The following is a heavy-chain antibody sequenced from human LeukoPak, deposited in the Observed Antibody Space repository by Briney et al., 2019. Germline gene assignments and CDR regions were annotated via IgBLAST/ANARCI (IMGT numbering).Heavy chain of an antibody. CDR1: GGSISSYH. D-gene: IGHD3-22*01. CDR3: ARPYYYDSRIDP. J-gene: IGHJ5*02. V-gene: IGHV4-59*06. CDR2: MYYSGST. Sequence: PSETLSLTCTVSGGSISSYHWSWIRQPAGKGLEWIAYMYYSGSTYHNPSLKSRVTMSADTSKNQLSLKLSSVTAADTAVYYCARPYYYDSRIDPWGQGILVTVSS.